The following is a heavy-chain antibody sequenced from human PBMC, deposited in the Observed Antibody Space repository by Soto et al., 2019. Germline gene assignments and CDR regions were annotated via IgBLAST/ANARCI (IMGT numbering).Heavy chain of an antibody. CDR2: IIPIFGTA. Sequence: QVQLVQSGAEVKQPGSSVKVSCKASGGTFSSYAISWVRQAPGQGLEWMGGIIPIFGTANYAQKFQGRVTITADESTSTDYMELSRLRSEDTAVYYCARSSMVDTAMAAFDYWGQGTLVTVSS. J-gene: IGHJ4*02. CDR3: ARSSMVDTAMAAFDY. D-gene: IGHD5-18*01. CDR1: GGTFSSYA. V-gene: IGHV1-69*01.